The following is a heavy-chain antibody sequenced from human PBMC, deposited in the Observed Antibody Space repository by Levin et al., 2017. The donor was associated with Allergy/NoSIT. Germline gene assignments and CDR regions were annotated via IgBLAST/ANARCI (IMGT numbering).Heavy chain of an antibody. CDR1: GFTFTSFV. CDR3: ARDRYNWQTVEAFDV. D-gene: IGHD3-16*02. Sequence: GESLKISCAASGFTFTSFVISWVRQAPGKGLEWVAAISGSGDDTYYVDSVRGRFTISRDKSKNTGYLQMKTLRAEETALYFCARDRYNWQTVEAFDVWGQGTMVTVSS. J-gene: IGHJ3*01. CDR2: ISGSGDDT. V-gene: IGHV3-23*01.